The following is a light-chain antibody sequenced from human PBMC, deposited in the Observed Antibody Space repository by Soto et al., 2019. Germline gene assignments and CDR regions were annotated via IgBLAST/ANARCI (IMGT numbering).Light chain of an antibody. CDR1: QSISSY. Sequence: TNSPSTLSASVGDRVTITCRASQSISSYLAWYQQRPGQAPRLLIYDASNRATGIPARFSGSGSGTDFTLTISSLEPEDFAVYYCQQRSNWPPWTFGQGTKVDI. CDR3: QQRSNWPPWT. J-gene: IGKJ1*01. V-gene: IGKV3-11*01. CDR2: DAS.